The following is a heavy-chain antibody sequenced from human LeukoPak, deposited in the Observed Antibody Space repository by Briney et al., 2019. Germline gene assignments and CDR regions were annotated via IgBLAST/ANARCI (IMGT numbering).Heavy chain of an antibody. CDR1: GFTVSSNY. V-gene: IGHV3-53*01. CDR2: IYSGGST. J-gene: IGHJ4*02. CDR3: ASRSSIVAATVLFDY. D-gene: IGHD6-13*01. Sequence: PGGSLRLSCAASGFTVSSNYMSWVRQAPGKGLEWVSVIYSGGSTYYADSVKGRFTISRDNSGYTLHLQMNSLRAEDTAVYYCASRSSIVAATVLFDYWGQGTLVTVSS.